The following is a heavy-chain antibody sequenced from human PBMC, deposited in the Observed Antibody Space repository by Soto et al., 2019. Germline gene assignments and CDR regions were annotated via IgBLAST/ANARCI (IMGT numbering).Heavy chain of an antibody. CDR3: ARDHCSSTSCYTAVDY. CDR2: IIPIFGTA. CDR1: GGTFSSYA. Sequence: QVQLVQSGAEVKKPGSSVKVSCKASGGTFSSYAISWVRQAPGQGLEWMGGIIPIFGTANYAQKLQGRVTMTTDTSTSTAYMELRSLRSDDTAVYYCARDHCSSTSCYTAVDYWGQGTLVTVSS. D-gene: IGHD2-2*02. J-gene: IGHJ4*02. V-gene: IGHV1-69*06.